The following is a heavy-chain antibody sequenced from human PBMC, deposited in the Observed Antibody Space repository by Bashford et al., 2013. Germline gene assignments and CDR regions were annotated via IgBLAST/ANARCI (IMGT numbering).Heavy chain of an antibody. J-gene: IGHJ5*02. Sequence: GGSLRLSCAASGFTFSTYTMNWVRQAPGKGLEWVSSISSTSTYTYYADSVKGRFTISRDNAKNSLYLQMNSLRADDTAVYHCARDLEHRPGEDGNGILFYFDTWGQGTLVTVSS. D-gene: IGHD2-8*01. V-gene: IGHV3-21*01. CDR3: ARDLEHRPGEDGNGILFYFDT. CDR1: GFTFSTYT. CDR2: ISSTSTYT.